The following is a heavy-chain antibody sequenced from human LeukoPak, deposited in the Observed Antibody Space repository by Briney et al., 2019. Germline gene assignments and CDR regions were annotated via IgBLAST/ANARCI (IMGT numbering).Heavy chain of an antibody. CDR2: MYPNSCYT. CDR3: ARGRCSSTSCYKSGYYYSYYMDV. Sequence: GASVKVSCKASGYTFTTYDINWVRQATGPALEWMGWMYPNSCYTGYAQKFQGRVTITRDTSISTAYMEMSSLRSEDTAVYYCARGRCSSTSCYKSGYYYSYYMDVWGKGTTVTVSS. CDR1: GYTFTTYD. V-gene: IGHV1-8*03. D-gene: IGHD2-2*02. J-gene: IGHJ6*03.